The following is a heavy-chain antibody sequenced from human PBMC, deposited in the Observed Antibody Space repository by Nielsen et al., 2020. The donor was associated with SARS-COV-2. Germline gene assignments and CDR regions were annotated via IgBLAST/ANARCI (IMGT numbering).Heavy chain of an antibody. D-gene: IGHD3-22*01. CDR3: ARLRRGYYYDSSGPFDY. J-gene: IGHJ4*02. CDR2: IYYSGST. Sequence: WIRQPPGKGLEWIGYIYYSGSTNYNPSLKSRVTISVDTSKNQFSLKLSSVTAADTAVYYCARLRRGYYYDSSGPFDYWGQGTLVTVS. V-gene: IGHV4-59*08.